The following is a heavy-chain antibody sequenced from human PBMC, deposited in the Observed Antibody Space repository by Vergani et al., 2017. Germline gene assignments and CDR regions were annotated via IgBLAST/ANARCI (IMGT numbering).Heavy chain of an antibody. CDR3: ARDRGDWRYSRYFYNYYMDV. V-gene: IGHV3-30*19. CDR2: ISYDGTNK. D-gene: IGHD2-8*02. J-gene: IGHJ6*03. CDR1: GFSVSNSG. Sequence: QVQLVESGGGVVQPGGSLRLSCVASGFSVSNSGMHWVRQTPGKGLEWVALISYDGTNKYYTNSVRGRFTISRDNSKSTLFLQMNSLRVEDMAVYYCARDRGDWRYSRYFYNYYMDVWGKGTTVTVSS.